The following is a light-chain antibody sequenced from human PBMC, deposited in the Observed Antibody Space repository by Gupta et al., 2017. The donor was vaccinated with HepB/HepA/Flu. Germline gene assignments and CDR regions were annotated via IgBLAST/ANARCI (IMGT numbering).Light chain of an antibody. CDR1: GSIY. CDR2: KIS. J-gene: IGKJ1*01. Sequence: GSIYFNWLHQRPGQPPRLLLYKISNRFSGVPDRFSGSGTGTDFTLHISRVEAEDVGLYYCMQTSHFPRTFGHGTRLEIK. V-gene: IGKV2-24*01. CDR3: MQTSHFPRT.